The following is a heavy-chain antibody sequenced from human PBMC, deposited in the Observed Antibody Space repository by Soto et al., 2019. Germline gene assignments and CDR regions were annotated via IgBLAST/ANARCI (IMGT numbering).Heavy chain of an antibody. D-gene: IGHD2-8*02. CDR1: VFTFSSYA. V-gene: IGHV3-23*01. CDR3: AKDPPRYVVYRPDY. Sequence: GGSLRLSCAASVFTFSSYAMSWVRQAPGKGLEWVSAISGSGGSTYYADSVKGRFTIYRDNSKKTLYMQMNSLRAEDTAVYYCAKDPPRYVVYRPDYWGHGPLVAIAS. J-gene: IGHJ4*01. CDR2: ISGSGGST.